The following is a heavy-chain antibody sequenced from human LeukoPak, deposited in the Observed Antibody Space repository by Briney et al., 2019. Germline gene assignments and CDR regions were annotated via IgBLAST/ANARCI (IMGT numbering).Heavy chain of an antibody. CDR2: IWYDESNK. J-gene: IGHJ6*02. CDR1: GFTFSSYG. CDR3: AREGDYSSSVYYGMDV. Sequence: GGSLRLSCAASGFTFSSYGMHWVRQAPGKGLEWVAVIWYDESNKYYADSVKGRFTISRDNSKNTLYLQMNSLRVEDMAVYYCAREGDYSSSVYYGMDVWGQGTTVTVSS. D-gene: IGHD6-6*01. V-gene: IGHV3-33*01.